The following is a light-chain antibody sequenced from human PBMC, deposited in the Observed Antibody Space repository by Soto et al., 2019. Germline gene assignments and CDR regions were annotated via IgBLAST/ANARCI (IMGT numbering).Light chain of an antibody. CDR2: EVN. CDR1: SSDVGGYNY. J-gene: IGLJ3*02. CDR3: SSFAGSNNLV. V-gene: IGLV2-8*01. Sequence: QSALTQPPSASGSPGQSVTISCTGTSSDVGGYNYVSWYQQHPGKAPKLMIYEVNKRPSGVPDRFSGSKSGNTASLTVSGLQAEDEGDYHCSSFAGSNNLVFCGGTKVTVL.